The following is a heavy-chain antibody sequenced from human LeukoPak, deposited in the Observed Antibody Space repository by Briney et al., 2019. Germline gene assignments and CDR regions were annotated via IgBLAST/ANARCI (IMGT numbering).Heavy chain of an antibody. CDR3: ARGYMYYDFWSGYHPGGDSTPYDY. CDR1: GYTFTGYY. Sequence: ASVKVSCKASGYTFTGYYMHWVRQAPGQGLEWMGWINPNSGGTNYAQKFQGRVTMTRDTSISTAYMELSRLRSDDTAVYYCARGYMYYDFWSGYHPGGDSTPYDYWGQGTLVTVSS. J-gene: IGHJ4*02. D-gene: IGHD3-3*01. CDR2: INPNSGGT. V-gene: IGHV1-2*02.